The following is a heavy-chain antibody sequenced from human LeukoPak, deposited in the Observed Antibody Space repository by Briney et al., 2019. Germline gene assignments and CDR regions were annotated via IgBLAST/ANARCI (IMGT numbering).Heavy chain of an antibody. D-gene: IGHD2-2*02. CDR1: GFTSSSYG. Sequence: GGSLRLSCAASGFTSSSYGMHWVRQAPGKGLEWVAVISYDGSNKYYADSVKGRFTISRDNSKNTLYLQMNSLRAEDTAVYYCAKNPRYCSSTSCYTYYGMDVWGQGTTVTVSS. J-gene: IGHJ6*02. V-gene: IGHV3-30*18. CDR2: ISYDGSNK. CDR3: AKNPRYCSSTSCYTYYGMDV.